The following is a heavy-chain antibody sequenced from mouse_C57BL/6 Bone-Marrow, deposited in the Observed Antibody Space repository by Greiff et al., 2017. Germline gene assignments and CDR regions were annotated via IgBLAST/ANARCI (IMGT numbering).Heavy chain of an antibody. D-gene: IGHD1-1*01. CDR1: GFTFSDYY. CDR2: LSNGGGST. V-gene: IGHV5-12*01. Sequence: EVNVVESGGGLVQPGGSLKLSCAASGFTFSDYYLYWVRQTPEKRLAWVAYLSNGGGSTYYPDTVKGRFTISRDNAKNTLYLQMSRLKSEDTAMYYCARITTVVATNAMDYLGQGTSVTVSS. CDR3: ARITTVVATNAMDY. J-gene: IGHJ4*01.